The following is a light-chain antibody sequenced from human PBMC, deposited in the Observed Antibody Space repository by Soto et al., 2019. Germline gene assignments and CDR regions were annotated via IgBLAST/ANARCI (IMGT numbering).Light chain of an antibody. Sequence: SVLTQPASVSGPPGQSITISCTGTGSDVGGYKYVSWYQQHPGKAPKLMIYEVSNRPSGVSNRFSGSKSGNTASLTISGLQAEDEADYYCSSYTSSSTPYVFGTGTKVTVL. CDR3: SSYTSSSTPYV. CDR2: EVS. V-gene: IGLV2-14*01. CDR1: GSDVGGYKY. J-gene: IGLJ1*01.